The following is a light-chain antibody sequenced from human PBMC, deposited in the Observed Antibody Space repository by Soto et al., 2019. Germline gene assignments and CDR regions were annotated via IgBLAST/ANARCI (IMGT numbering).Light chain of an antibody. CDR1: SSDVGSYNL. CDR2: EGS. J-gene: IGLJ2*01. Sequence: QSALTQPASVSGSPGQSITISCTGTSSDVGSYNLVSWYQQHPGKAPKLMIYEGSKPPSGVSNRFSGSKSGNTASLTISGLQAEDEADYYCCSYAGSSTHVVFGGVTKLTVL. V-gene: IGLV2-23*01. CDR3: CSYAGSSTHVV.